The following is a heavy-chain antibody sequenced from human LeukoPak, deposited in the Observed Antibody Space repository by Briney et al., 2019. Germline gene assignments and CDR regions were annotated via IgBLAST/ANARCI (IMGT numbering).Heavy chain of an antibody. V-gene: IGHV3-30*18. D-gene: IGHD3-9*01. CDR1: GFTFSSYG. CDR3: AKGASYYDILTGSGMDV. CDR2: IPYDGSNK. Sequence: PGRSLRLSCAASGFTFSSYGMYWVRQAPGKGLEWVAVIPYDGSNKYYADSVKGRFTISRDNSKNTLYLQMNSLRAEDTAVYYCAKGASYYDILTGSGMDVWGQGTTVTVSS. J-gene: IGHJ6*02.